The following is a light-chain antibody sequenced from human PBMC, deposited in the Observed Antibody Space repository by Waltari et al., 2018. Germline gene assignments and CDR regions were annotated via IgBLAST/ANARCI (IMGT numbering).Light chain of an antibody. CDR3: QQSSSAPPYT. J-gene: IGKJ2*01. CDR1: QSISIY. V-gene: IGKV1-39*01. Sequence: DIQMTQSPSSLSASVGDRVTITCRASQSISIYLNWYQQKPGKAPKLLIYAASRLQSGVPSRFSGGGSGTDFTLTISSLQPEDFATYYCQQSSSAPPYTFGRGTKLEIK. CDR2: AAS.